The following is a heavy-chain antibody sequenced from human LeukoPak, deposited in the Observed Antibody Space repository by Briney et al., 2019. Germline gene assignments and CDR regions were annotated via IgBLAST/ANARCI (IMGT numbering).Heavy chain of an antibody. J-gene: IGHJ4*02. V-gene: IGHV3-21*04. CDR3: AKALGDWPTTLDY. D-gene: IGHD3-16*01. Sequence: GGSLRLSCAASGFTFSSYSMNWVRQAPGKGLEWVSSISSGSSYIYYADSVKGRFTISRDNAKNSLYLQMNSLTAADTAVYFCAKALGDWPTTLDYWGRGTLVTVSS. CDR1: GFTFSSYS. CDR2: ISSGSSYI.